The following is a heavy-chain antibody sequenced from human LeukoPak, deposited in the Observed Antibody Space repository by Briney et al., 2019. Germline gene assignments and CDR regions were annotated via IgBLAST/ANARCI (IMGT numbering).Heavy chain of an antibody. V-gene: IGHV4-59*08. J-gene: IGHJ4*01. Sequence: KSSETLSLTCTVSGASINNNFWTWIRQPPGKGPEWIGFIFSSGSAKYNPSLKSRVTISGDTSKNQISLKLTSVTAADTAVYFCARHRDYYDTWGHGTLVTVSS. D-gene: IGHD3-22*01. CDR1: GASINNNF. CDR2: IFSSGSA. CDR3: ARHRDYYDT.